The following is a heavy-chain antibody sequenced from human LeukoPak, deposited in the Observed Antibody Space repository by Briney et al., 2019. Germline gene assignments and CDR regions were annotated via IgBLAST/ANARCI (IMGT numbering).Heavy chain of an antibody. V-gene: IGHV3-23*01. CDR3: AKDERNWNYNLASQTYD. Sequence: GGSLRLSCAASGFTFSSYAMSWVRQAPGKGLEWVSLISGSGDSTYHADSVKGRFTISRDNSKNTLYLQMNSLRVEDTAIYYCAKDERNWNYNLASQTYDWGQGTLVTVSP. CDR2: ISGSGDST. D-gene: IGHD1-7*01. J-gene: IGHJ4*02. CDR1: GFTFSSYA.